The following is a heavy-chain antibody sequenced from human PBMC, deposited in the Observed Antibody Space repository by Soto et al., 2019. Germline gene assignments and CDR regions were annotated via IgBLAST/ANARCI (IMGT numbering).Heavy chain of an antibody. D-gene: IGHD5-18*01. V-gene: IGHV4-59*08. Sequence: SETLSLTCTVSGGSISSYYWSWIRQPPGKGLEWIGYIYYSGSTNYNPSLKSRVTISVDTSKNQFSLKLSSVTAADTAVYYCAGPISGYSYGPSYWGQGTLVTVS. CDR1: GGSISSYY. J-gene: IGHJ4*02. CDR2: IYYSGST. CDR3: AGPISGYSYGPSY.